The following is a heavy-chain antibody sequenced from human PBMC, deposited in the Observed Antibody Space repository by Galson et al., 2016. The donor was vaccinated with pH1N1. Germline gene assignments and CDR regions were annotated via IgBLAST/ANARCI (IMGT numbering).Heavy chain of an antibody. D-gene: IGHD3-16*01. CDR2: IKSKTDGGTT. Sequence: SLRLSCAASGFTFSNAWMSWVRQAPGKGLEWVGRIKSKTDGGTTDYAAPVKGRFTLSRDDSKNTLYLQMNSLKSEDTTVYYCRGLNDNWGQGTLVTVSS. J-gene: IGHJ4*02. CDR3: RGLNDN. CDR1: GFTFSNAW. V-gene: IGHV3-15*01.